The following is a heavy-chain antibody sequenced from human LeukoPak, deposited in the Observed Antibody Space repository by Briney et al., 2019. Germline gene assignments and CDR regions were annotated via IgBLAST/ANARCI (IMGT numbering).Heavy chain of an antibody. J-gene: IGHJ6*03. CDR3: ARVPPPLTMYYMDV. D-gene: IGHD5-24*01. CDR2: ISNSEVSSITESGDGT. Sequence: PGGSLRLSCGASGFTLENYAINWVRQAPGKGLEWVSAISNSEVSSITESGDGTYHADAVKGRFTISRDSSKHTVSLQMNSLRAEDTAIYFCARVPPPLTMYYMDVWGKGTPVIVSS. CDR1: GFTLENYA. V-gene: IGHV3-23*01.